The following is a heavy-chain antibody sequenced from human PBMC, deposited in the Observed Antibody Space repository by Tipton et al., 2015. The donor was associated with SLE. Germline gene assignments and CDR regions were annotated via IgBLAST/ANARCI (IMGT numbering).Heavy chain of an antibody. CDR3: ARLHGYSYGLNWFDP. D-gene: IGHD5-18*01. CDR1: GGSVSSSSKY. V-gene: IGHV4-39*07. CDR2: IYYTGTTT. Sequence: TLSLTCSVSGGSVSSSSKYWAWTRPPPGKGLEWIGSIYYTGTTTYYNSFLKSRVTMSVDTSKNQFSLRLTSVIAADTAVYYCARLHGYSYGLNWFDPWGQGMLVTVSS. J-gene: IGHJ5*02.